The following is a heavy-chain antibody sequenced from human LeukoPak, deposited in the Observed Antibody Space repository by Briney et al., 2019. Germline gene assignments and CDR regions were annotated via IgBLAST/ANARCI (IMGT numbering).Heavy chain of an antibody. V-gene: IGHV3-21*03. CDR3: TRRYNYDSSGYYYVRDAFDI. J-gene: IGHJ3*02. Sequence: GGSLRLSCAASGFTFSSYAMSWVRQAPGKGLEWVSSISSSSSYIYYADSVKGRFTISRDNAKNSLYLQMNSLRAEDTAVYYCTRRYNYDSSGYYYVRDAFDIWGQGTMVTVSS. CDR2: ISSSSSYI. D-gene: IGHD3-22*01. CDR1: GFTFSSYA.